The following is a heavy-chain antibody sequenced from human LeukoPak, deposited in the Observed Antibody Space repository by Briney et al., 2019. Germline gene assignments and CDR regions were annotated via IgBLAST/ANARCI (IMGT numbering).Heavy chain of an antibody. CDR1: GGSISSGDYY. CDR3: ARVPLPAAIFDWFDP. CDR2: IYYSGST. J-gene: IGHJ5*02. D-gene: IGHD2-2*01. V-gene: IGHV4-30-4*08. Sequence: SETLSLTCTVSGGSISSGDYYWSWIRQPPGKGLGWIGYIYYSGSTYYNPSLKSRVTISVDTSKNQCSLKLSSVTAADTAVYYCARVPLPAAIFDWFDPWGQGTLVTVSS.